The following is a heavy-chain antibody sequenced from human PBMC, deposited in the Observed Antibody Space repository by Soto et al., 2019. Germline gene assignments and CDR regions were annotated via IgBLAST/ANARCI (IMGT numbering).Heavy chain of an antibody. D-gene: IGHD2-21*01. CDR1: GFTFSSYA. Sequence: EVQLVESGGGLVQPGGSLRLSCAASGFTFSSYAMRWVRQAPGKGLEWVSAISGSGGSTYYADSVKGRFTISRDNSKNTLHLQMNSLRAEDTAVYYCAKDIVLGSAILYDAFDIWGQGTMVTVSS. CDR2: ISGSGGST. V-gene: IGHV3-23*04. J-gene: IGHJ3*02. CDR3: AKDIVLGSAILYDAFDI.